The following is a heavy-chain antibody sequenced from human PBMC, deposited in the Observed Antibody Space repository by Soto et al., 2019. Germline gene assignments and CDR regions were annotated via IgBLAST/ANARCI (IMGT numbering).Heavy chain of an antibody. D-gene: IGHD6-19*01. J-gene: IGHJ6*02. Sequence: QVQLVQSGAEVKKPGSSVKVSCKASGGTFSSYAISWVRQAPGQGLEWMGGIIPIFGTANYAQKFQGRVTITADESTSTAYMELSSLRSEDTAVYYCARVWSSGWENKAYYYYYGMDVWGQGTTVTVSS. CDR1: GGTFSSYA. V-gene: IGHV1-69*01. CDR2: IIPIFGTA. CDR3: ARVWSSGWENKAYYYYYGMDV.